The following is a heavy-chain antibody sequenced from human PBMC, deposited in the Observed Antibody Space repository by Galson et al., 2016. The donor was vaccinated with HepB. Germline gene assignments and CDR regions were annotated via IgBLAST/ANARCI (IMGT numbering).Heavy chain of an antibody. J-gene: IGHJ3*02. CDR2: INRGGTT. V-gene: IGHV4-34*01. CDR3: ARGFNSFGSGSYNAFDI. Sequence: ETLSLTCAVYGGSFSGYYWSWIRQSPGKGLEWIGEINRGGTTNSNPSLQSRVTNSVDTPKNQFSLNLNSVTAADTAVYYCARGFNSFGSGSYNAFDIWGQGTMVTVSS. CDR1: GGSFSGYY. D-gene: IGHD1-26*01.